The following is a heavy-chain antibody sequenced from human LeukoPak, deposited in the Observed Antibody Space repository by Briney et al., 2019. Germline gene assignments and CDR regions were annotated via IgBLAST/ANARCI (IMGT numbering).Heavy chain of an antibody. V-gene: IGHV4-59*08. Sequence: SETLSVTCTVSGGSISSYYWSWIRQPPGKGLEWIGYIYYSGSTNYNPSLKSRVTISVDTSKNQFSLKLSSVAAADTAVYYCARSYYYDSSTNWFDPWGQGTLVTVSS. J-gene: IGHJ5*02. CDR3: ARSYYYDSSTNWFDP. CDR2: IYYSGST. CDR1: GGSISSYY. D-gene: IGHD3-22*01.